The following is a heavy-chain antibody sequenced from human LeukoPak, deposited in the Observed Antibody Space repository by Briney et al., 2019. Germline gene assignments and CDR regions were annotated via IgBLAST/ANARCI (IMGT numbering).Heavy chain of an antibody. CDR2: ISSSSSYI. CDR1: GFTFSSYS. V-gene: IGHV3-21*01. Sequence: GGSLRLSCAASGFTFSSYSMNWVRQAPGKGLEWVSSISSSSSYIYYADSVKGRFTISRDNAKNSLYLQMNSLRAEDTAVYYCARGAQWEPPGLDYWGQGTLVTVSS. CDR3: ARGAQWEPPGLDY. D-gene: IGHD1-26*01. J-gene: IGHJ4*02.